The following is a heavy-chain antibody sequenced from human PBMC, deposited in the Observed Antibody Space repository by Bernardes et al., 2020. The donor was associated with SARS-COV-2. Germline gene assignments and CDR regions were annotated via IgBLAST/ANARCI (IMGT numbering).Heavy chain of an antibody. CDR1: GVSISSYY. CDR2: IYYSGST. J-gene: IGHJ5*02. Sequence: SETLSLTCTVSGVSISSYYWSWIRQPPGKGLEWIGYIYYSGSTNYNPSLKSRLTISIDTPKKQFSLKLSSVTAADTAVYYCARGEVVAGIIPFDPWAREPWSPSPQ. V-gene: IGHV4-59*01. D-gene: IGHD6-19*01. CDR3: ARGEVVAGIIPFDP.